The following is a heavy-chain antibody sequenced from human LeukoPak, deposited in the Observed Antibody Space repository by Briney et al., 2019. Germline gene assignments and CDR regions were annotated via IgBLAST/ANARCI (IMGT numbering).Heavy chain of an antibody. V-gene: IGHV3-23*01. J-gene: IGHJ4*02. CDR3: ATFQRYYYDSSGSPQDY. D-gene: IGHD3-22*01. CDR2: ISGSGGST. Sequence: PGGSLRLSCAAPGFTFSSYAMSWVRQAPGKGLEWVSAISGSGGSTYYADSVKGRFTISRDNSKNTLYLQMNSLRAEDTAVYYCATFQRYYYDSSGSPQDYWGQGTLVTVSS. CDR1: GFTFSSYA.